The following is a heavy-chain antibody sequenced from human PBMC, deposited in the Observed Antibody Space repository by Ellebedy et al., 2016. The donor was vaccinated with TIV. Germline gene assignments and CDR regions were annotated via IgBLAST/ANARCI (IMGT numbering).Heavy chain of an antibody. CDR3: ARVGPDLVELLMNVPSAFWYFDV. J-gene: IGHJ2*01. Sequence: AASVKVSCKASGYTFTDYLMNWVRQAPGQGLEWVGWINPNSGGTNYAQKFQGRVTMTRDTSISTAYVELSGLTFDDTAVYYCARVGPDLVELLMNVPSAFWYFDVWGRGTLLTVSS. D-gene: IGHD1-7*01. CDR1: GYTFTDYL. V-gene: IGHV1-2*02. CDR2: INPNSGGT.